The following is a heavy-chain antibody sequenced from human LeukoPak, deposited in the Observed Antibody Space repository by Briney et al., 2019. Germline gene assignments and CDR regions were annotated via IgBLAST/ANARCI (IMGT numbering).Heavy chain of an antibody. CDR2: IIPIFGTA. CDR3: ARSIVVVTAVSHFDY. Sequence: ASVKVSCKASGGTFSSYAISWVRQAPGQGLEWMGGIIPIFGTANYAQKFQGRVTITADESTSTAYMELSSLRSDDTAVYYCARSIVVVTAVSHFDYWGQGTLVTVSS. J-gene: IGHJ4*02. D-gene: IGHD2-21*02. V-gene: IGHV1-69*13. CDR1: GGTFSSYA.